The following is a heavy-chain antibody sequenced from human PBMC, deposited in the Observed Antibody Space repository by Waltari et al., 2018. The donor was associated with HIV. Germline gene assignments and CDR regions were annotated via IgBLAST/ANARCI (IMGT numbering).Heavy chain of an antibody. V-gene: IGHV5-51*01. CDR1: GYNFTDYW. J-gene: IGHJ5*01. CDR3: VSVWFDS. CDR2: GYPGDSST. Sequence: EVQLVQSGDAVRKPGESLKISCKASGYNFTDYWIGWVRQMPGKGLEGMGVGYPGDSSTKYSPSFQGHVTISADTSITTAYLKWSSLKASDTAMYYCVSVWFDSWGQGTLVTLSS.